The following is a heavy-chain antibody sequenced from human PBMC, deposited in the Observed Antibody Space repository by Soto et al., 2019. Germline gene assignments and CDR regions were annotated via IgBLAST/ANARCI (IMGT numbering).Heavy chain of an antibody. V-gene: IGHV3-23*01. CDR3: AKSPTMVRGLIFDY. J-gene: IGHJ4*02. CDR2: IRGSGDNI. CDR1: GFTFSSYS. Sequence: PGGSLRLSCAASGFTFSSYSLSWVRQAPGKGLDWVSAIRGSGDNIYYADSVKGRFTISRDNTKNTLYLQMNSLRAEDTAVYYCAKSPTMVRGLIFDYWGQGALVTVSS. D-gene: IGHD3-10*01.